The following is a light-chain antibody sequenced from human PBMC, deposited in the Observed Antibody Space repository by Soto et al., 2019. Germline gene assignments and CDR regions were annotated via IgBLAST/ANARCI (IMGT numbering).Light chain of an antibody. J-gene: IGKJ1*01. CDR1: QGISSY. V-gene: IGKV1-9*01. CDR3: QQYNSYPWT. Sequence: DIQLTQSPSFLSASVGDRVAITWLASQGISSYLAWYQQKPGKAPKLLIYDASSLQNGVPSRFRGAESGTEFTLTISSLQPDDFAVYYCQQYNSYPWTFGQGTKVDIK. CDR2: DAS.